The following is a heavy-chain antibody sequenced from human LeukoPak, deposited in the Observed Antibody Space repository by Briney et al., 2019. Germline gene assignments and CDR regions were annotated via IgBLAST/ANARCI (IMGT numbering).Heavy chain of an antibody. CDR3: AKNYGSGTYYPFGVDY. D-gene: IGHD3-10*01. V-gene: IGHV3-23*01. Sequence: GGSLRLSCAASGFTFSTYAMSWVRQAPGKGLEWVSRISGSGANTFFADSVKGRFTISRDNSKNTLYLQMNSQRAEDTAVYYCAKNYGSGTYYPFGVDYWGQGTLVTVSS. CDR2: ISGSGANT. CDR1: GFTFSTYA. J-gene: IGHJ4*02.